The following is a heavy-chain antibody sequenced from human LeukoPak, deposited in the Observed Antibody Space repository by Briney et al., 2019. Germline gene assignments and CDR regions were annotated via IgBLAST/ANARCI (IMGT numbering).Heavy chain of an antibody. CDR2: ISAYNGNT. CDR3: ARAASFEHSSSDDAFDI. J-gene: IGHJ3*02. Sequence: ASVKVSCKASGYTFTSYGISWARQAPGQGLEWMGWISAYNGNTNYAQKLQGRVTMTTDTSTSTAYMELRSLRSDDTAVYYCARAASFEHSSSDDAFDIWGQGTMVTVSS. V-gene: IGHV1-18*01. D-gene: IGHD6-6*01. CDR1: GYTFTSYG.